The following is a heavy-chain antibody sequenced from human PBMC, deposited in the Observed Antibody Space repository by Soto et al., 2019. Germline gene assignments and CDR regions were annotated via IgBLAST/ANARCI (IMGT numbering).Heavy chain of an antibody. D-gene: IGHD1-1*01. J-gene: IGHJ6*02. CDR2: ISAYNGNT. V-gene: IGHV1-18*04. Sequence: SVKVSCHASRYTFTSYGISWVREAPGPGLEWMGWISAYNGNTNYAQKLQGRVTMTTDTSTSTAYMELRRLRSDDTAVYYCARDRMYWNPGGYYGMDVWGQGTTVTVSS. CDR3: ARDRMYWNPGGYYGMDV. CDR1: RYTFTSYG.